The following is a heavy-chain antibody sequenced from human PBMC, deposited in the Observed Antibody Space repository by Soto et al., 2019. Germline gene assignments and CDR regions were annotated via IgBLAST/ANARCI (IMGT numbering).Heavy chain of an antibody. CDR3: ARDCSSTSCHEVYGMDV. V-gene: IGHV1-69*06. Sequence: QVQLVQSGAEVKKPGSSVKVSCKASGGTFSSYAISWVRQAPGQGLEWMGGIIPIFGTANYAQKFQGRVTITSDKSTSTAYMELSSLRSEDTAVYYCARDCSSTSCHEVYGMDVWGQGTTVTVSS. J-gene: IGHJ6*02. CDR1: GGTFSSYA. CDR2: IIPIFGTA. D-gene: IGHD2-2*01.